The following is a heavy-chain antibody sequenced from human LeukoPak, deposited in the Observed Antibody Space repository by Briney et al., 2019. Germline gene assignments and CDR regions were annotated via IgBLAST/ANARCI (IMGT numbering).Heavy chain of an antibody. CDR2: ISWDESTT. J-gene: IGHJ6*02. Sequence: GGSLRLSCAASGVSFGDNSMHWGRQAPGKGLEWVSLISWDESTTYYADSVKGRFTVSRDNSKNFLYLQMNSPRTEDTASYDRARCPNGWSVVNRNWGMDVWGQGTTVTVSS. V-gene: IGHV3-43*01. D-gene: IGHD3-22*01. CDR3: ARCPNGWSVVNRNWGMDV. CDR1: GVSFGDNS.